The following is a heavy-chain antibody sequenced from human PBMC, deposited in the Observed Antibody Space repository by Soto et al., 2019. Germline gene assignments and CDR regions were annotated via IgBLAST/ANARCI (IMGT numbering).Heavy chain of an antibody. D-gene: IGHD2-2*01. J-gene: IGHJ6*02. Sequence: EVQLLESGGGLVQPGGSLRLSCAASGFTFSRYAMSWVRQAPGKGLEWVSAISGSGGSTYYADSVKGRFTISRDNSKNTLYLQMNSLRAEDTAVYYCAKDLYPYYYYYGMDVWGQGTTVTVSS. V-gene: IGHV3-23*01. CDR1: GFTFSRYA. CDR2: ISGSGGST. CDR3: AKDLYPYYYYYGMDV.